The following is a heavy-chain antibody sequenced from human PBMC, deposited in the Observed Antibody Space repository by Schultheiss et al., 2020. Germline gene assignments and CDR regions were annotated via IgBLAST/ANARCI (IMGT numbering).Heavy chain of an antibody. CDR2: IYYSGST. Sequence: SETLSLTCTVSRDSISSSSVHWGWIRQSPGKGLEWIGSIYYSGSTYYNPSLKSRVTISVDTSKNQVSLKLSSVTAADTAVYYCAKDISLAAAGWPPHPRLGYGMDVWGQGTTVTVSS. CDR1: RDSISSSSVH. D-gene: IGHD6-13*01. CDR3: AKDISLAAAGWPPHPRLGYGMDV. V-gene: IGHV4-39*07. J-gene: IGHJ6*02.